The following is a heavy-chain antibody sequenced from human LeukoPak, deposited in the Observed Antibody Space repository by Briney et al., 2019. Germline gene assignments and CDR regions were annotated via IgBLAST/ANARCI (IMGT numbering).Heavy chain of an antibody. Sequence: ASVKVSCKASGYTFTGYLMHWVRQAPGQGLDWMGWINPNSGDTNYAQKFQGRVTMTRDTSVTTAYMELGSLRSDDTAVYYCILGHCISGNCFEKGFWFDPWGQGTLVTVSS. CDR3: ILGHCISGNCFEKGFWFDP. D-gene: IGHD2-15*01. J-gene: IGHJ5*02. CDR1: GYTFTGYL. V-gene: IGHV1-2*02. CDR2: INPNSGDT.